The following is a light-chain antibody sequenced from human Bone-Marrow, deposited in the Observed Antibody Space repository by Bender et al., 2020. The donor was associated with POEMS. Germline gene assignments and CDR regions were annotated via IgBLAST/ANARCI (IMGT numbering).Light chain of an antibody. Sequence: QSVLTQPPSVSAAPGQKVTISCSGSSSNIGKNYVSWYQQFPGTAPQLLIFDNDKRPSGIPDRFSGSKSGTSATLGITGLQPGDETDYYCATWDSSLSLGLFGGGTKLTVL. V-gene: IGLV1-51*01. J-gene: IGLJ3*02. CDR3: ATWDSSLSLGL. CDR1: SSNIGKNY. CDR2: DND.